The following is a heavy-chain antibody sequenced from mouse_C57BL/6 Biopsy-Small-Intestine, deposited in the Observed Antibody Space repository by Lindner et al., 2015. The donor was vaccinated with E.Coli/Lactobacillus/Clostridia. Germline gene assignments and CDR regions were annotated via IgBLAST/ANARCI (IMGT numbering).Heavy chain of an antibody. CDR2: IYPGDGDT. D-gene: IGHD2-3*01. CDR3: ADGYYGGFPY. CDR1: GYAFSSSW. V-gene: IGHV1-82*01. Sequence: VQLQESGPELVKPGASVKLSCKASGYAFSSSWMSWVKQRPGKGLEWIGRIYPGDGDTDHNGKFKGKATLTADKSSSTAYMQLSSLTSEDSAVYFCADGYYGGFPYWGQGDSGHCLC. J-gene: IGHJ3*01.